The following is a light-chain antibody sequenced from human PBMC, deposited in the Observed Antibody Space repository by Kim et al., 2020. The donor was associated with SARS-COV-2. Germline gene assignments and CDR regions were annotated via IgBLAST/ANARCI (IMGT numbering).Light chain of an antibody. J-gene: IGKJ1*01. Sequence: PGESATLSCRASQSVSSTLAWYQQKPGQAPRLLIYGASTRATGIPARFSGSGSGTEFTLTISSLQSEDFAVYYCQQYNNWPPRRTFGQGTKVEIK. CDR3: QQYNNWPPRRT. V-gene: IGKV3-15*01. CDR1: QSVSST. CDR2: GAS.